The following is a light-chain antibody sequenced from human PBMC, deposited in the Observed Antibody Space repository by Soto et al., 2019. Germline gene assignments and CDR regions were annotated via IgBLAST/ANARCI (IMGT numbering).Light chain of an antibody. J-gene: IGKJ5*01. V-gene: IGKV3D-20*01. CDR1: QSVSSSY. CDR3: QQYGSSQIT. CDR2: DAS. Sequence: ILITQSPATLSLYPGERATLSCGASQSVSSSYLAWYQQKPGLAPRLLIYDASSRATGIPDRFSGSGSGTDFTLTISRLEPEDFAVYYCQQYGSSQITFGQGTRLEIK.